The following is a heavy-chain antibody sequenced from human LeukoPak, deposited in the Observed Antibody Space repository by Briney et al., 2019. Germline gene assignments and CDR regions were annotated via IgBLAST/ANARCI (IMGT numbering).Heavy chain of an antibody. CDR2: ISSSSSTI. CDR1: GFTFSSYA. J-gene: IGHJ4*02. D-gene: IGHD3-3*01. CDR3: ARDTIPAGY. V-gene: IGHV3-48*01. Sequence: GGSLRLSCAASGFTFSSYAMSWVRQAPGKGLEWVSYISSSSSTIYYADSVKGRFTISRDNAKNSLYLQMNSLRAEDTAVYYCARDTIPAGYWGQGTLVTVSS.